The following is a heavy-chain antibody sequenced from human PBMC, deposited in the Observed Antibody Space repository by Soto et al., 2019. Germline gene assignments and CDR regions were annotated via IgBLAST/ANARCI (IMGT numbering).Heavy chain of an antibody. J-gene: IGHJ3*02. Sequence: QVQLVQSGAEVKKPGASVKVSCKASGYTFTSYDINWVRQATGQGLEWMGWMNPNSGNTGYAQKGQGRVTMARQTSISTAYMELSSLRSEDTAVYYCARDRSSGWTGAFAIWGQGRMVTVSS. CDR3: ARDRSSGWTGAFAI. CDR1: GYTFTSYD. D-gene: IGHD6-19*01. CDR2: MNPNSGNT. V-gene: IGHV1-8*01.